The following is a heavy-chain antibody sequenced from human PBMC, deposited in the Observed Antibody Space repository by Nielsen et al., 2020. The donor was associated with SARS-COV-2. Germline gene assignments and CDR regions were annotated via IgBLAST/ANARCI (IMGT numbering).Heavy chain of an antibody. CDR3: ARARYSSSDYYYYMDV. Sequence: GESLKISCKGSGYSFTNFWFSWVRQMPGKGLEWMGRIDPWDSYTNYSPSFQGHVTISADKSINTAYLHWSSLKASDTAMYYCARARYSSSDYYYYMDVWGKGTTVTVSS. CDR1: GYSFTNFW. J-gene: IGHJ6*03. D-gene: IGHD6-6*01. CDR2: IDPWDSYT. V-gene: IGHV5-10-1*01.